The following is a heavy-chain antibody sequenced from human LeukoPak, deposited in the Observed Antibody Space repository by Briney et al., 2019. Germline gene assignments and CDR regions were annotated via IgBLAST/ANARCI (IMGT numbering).Heavy chain of an antibody. V-gene: IGHV4-59*08. CDR3: ARGAAGDYADFDY. CDR1: GGSISSYY. CDR2: IYYSGST. Sequence: SETLSLTCTVSGGSISSYYWSWLRQPPGRGLEWIGYIYYSGSTNYNPSLKSRVIISVDTSKNQFSLKLSSVTAADTAVYYCARGAAGDYADFDYWGQGTLVTVSS. D-gene: IGHD4-17*01. J-gene: IGHJ4*02.